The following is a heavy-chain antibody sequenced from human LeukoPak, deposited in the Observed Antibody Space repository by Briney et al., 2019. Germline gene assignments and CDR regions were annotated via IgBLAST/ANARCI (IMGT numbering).Heavy chain of an antibody. D-gene: IGHD1-26*01. J-gene: IGHJ3*02. CDR2: IYSGGST. CDR1: GFTVSSNY. CDR3: ASEVGATVGAFDI. V-gene: IGHV3-53*01. Sequence: GGSLRLFCAASGFTVSSNYMSWVRQAPGKGLVGVSVIYSGGSTYYADSVRGRFTISRDNSKNTLYLQMNSLRAEDTAVYYCASEVGATVGAFDIWGQGTMVTVSS.